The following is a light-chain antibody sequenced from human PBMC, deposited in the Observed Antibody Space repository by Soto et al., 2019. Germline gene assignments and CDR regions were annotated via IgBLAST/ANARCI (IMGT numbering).Light chain of an antibody. V-gene: IGLV2-14*01. CDR1: SSDVGGYNY. Sequence: QSALTQPASVSGSPGQSIAISCTGTSSDVGGYNYVSWYQQHPGKAPKLMIYDVNNRPSGVPDRFSGSKSGNTDSLTISGLQAEDEADYYCRSYTRSGNYVFGTGTKVTV. J-gene: IGLJ1*01. CDR3: RSYTRSGNYV. CDR2: DVN.